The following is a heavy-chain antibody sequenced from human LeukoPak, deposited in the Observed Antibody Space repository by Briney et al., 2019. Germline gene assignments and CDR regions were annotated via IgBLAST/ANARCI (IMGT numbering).Heavy chain of an antibody. CDR3: ARVGPHRLIGGSVWFDP. V-gene: IGHV1-18*01. CDR1: GYTFTSYG. D-gene: IGHD3-10*01. J-gene: IGHJ5*02. Sequence: ASVKVSCKASGYTFTSYGISWVRQAPGQGLEWMGWISAYNGNTKYAQKLQGRVTMTTDTSTSTAYMDLRSLRSDDTAVYYCARVGPHRLIGGSVWFDPWGQGTLVTVSS. CDR2: ISAYNGNT.